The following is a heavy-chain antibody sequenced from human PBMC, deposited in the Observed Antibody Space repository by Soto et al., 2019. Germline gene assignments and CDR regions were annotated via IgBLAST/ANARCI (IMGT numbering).Heavy chain of an antibody. CDR1: GYPVTAYY. Sequence: QLHLVQSGAVVKKPGASVTVSCSASGYPVTAYYMHWVRQAPGRGLEWMGGINPATGAAKYTQTFQGRVTMTRDTSTSTVFMELRGLTSADTDVFYCARGGGVGVAGSAAFDMWGQGTLVTVSS. J-gene: IGHJ3*02. CDR2: INPATGAA. D-gene: IGHD3-3*01. CDR3: ARGGGVGVAGSAAFDM. V-gene: IGHV1-2*02.